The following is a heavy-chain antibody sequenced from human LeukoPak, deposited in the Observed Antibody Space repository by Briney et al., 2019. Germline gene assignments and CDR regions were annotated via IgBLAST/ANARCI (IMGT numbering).Heavy chain of an antibody. D-gene: IGHD3-22*01. CDR2: ISYDGSNK. CDR1: GFTFSSYG. V-gene: IGHV3-30*18. Sequence: GGSLRLSCAASGFTFSSYGMHWVRQAPGKGLEWVAVISYDGSNKYYADSVKGRFTISRDNSKNTLYLQMNSLRAEDTAVYYCAKVPYYYDSSGYYPPDYWGQGTLVTVSS. J-gene: IGHJ4*02. CDR3: AKVPYYYDSSGYYPPDY.